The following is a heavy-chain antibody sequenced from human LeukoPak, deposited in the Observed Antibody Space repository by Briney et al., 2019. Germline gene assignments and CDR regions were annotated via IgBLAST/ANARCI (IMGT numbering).Heavy chain of an antibody. CDR2: ISSSTSII. D-gene: IGHD2-15*01. V-gene: IGHV3-48*02. Sequence: PGGSLRLSCAASGFSFSSYSMNWVRQAPGKGLQWVSYISSSTSIIYYADSVKGRFTISRDNAKNSLYLQMNSLRDEDTAVYYCARDGGKGGNSDYWGQETLVTVSS. J-gene: IGHJ4*02. CDR3: ARDGGKGGNSDY. CDR1: GFSFSSYS.